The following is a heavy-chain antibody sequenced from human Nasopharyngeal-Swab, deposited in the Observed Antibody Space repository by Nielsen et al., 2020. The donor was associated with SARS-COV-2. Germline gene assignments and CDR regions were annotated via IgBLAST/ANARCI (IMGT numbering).Heavy chain of an antibody. CDR1: GFTFSSYA. CDR3: AKDDRRSQWLVDYYYGMDV. V-gene: IGHV3-23*01. D-gene: IGHD6-19*01. J-gene: IGHJ6*02. CDR2: ISGSGGST. Sequence: GGSLRLSCAASGFTFSSYAMSWVRQAPGKGLEWVSAISGSGGSTYYADSVKGRFTISRDNSKNTLYLQMNILRAEDTAVYYCAKDDRRSQWLVDYYYGMDVWGQGTTVTVSS.